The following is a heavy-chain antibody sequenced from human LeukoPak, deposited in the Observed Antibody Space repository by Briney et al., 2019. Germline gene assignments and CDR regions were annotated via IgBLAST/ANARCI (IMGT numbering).Heavy chain of an antibody. D-gene: IGHD3-10*01. Sequence: SGGSLRLSCAASGFTFSSYAMSWVRQAPGKGLEWVSAISGSGGSTYYADPVKGRFTISRDNSKNTLYLQMNSLRAEDTAVYYCAKEAMIWFGLNWFDPWGQGTLVTVSS. CDR2: ISGSGGST. CDR3: AKEAMIWFGLNWFDP. J-gene: IGHJ5*02. V-gene: IGHV3-23*01. CDR1: GFTFSSYA.